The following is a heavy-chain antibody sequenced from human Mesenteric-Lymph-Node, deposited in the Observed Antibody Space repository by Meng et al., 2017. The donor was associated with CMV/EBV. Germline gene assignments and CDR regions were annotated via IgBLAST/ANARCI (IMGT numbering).Heavy chain of an antibody. CDR1: GGSVSSYY. CDR2: INHSGST. D-gene: IGHD3-9*01. CDR3: ARSPPNYDILTGYYFGLFYFDY. V-gene: IGHV4-34*01. Sequence: SETLSLTCTVSGGSVSSYYWSWIRQPPGKGLEWIGEINHSGSTNYNPSLKSRVTISVDTSKNQFSLKLSSVTAADTAVYYCARSPPNYDILTGYYFGLFYFDYWGQGTLVTVSS. J-gene: IGHJ4*02.